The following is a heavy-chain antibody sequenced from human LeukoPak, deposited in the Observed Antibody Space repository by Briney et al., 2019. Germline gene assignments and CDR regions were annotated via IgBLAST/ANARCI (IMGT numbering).Heavy chain of an antibody. CDR1: GFTFSDYY. CDR2: ISRSSTYT. CDR3: ARVGSRGYYFDY. J-gene: IGHJ4*02. D-gene: IGHD1-26*01. Sequence: PGGSLRLSCASSGFTFSDYYMSWIRQAPGKGLEWVSHISRSSTYTNYADSVKGRFTISRDNANNSLYLQMNSLTAEDTAVFYCARVGSRGYYFDYWGQGTLVSVSS. V-gene: IGHV3-11*06.